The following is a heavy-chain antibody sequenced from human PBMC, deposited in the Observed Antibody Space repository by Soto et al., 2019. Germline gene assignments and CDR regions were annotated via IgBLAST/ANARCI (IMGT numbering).Heavy chain of an antibody. CDR2: IYHSGST. CDR3: ARLYGDAGIAATIYYYYGMDV. Sequence: KTSETLSLTCAVSGGSISSGGYSWSWIRQPPGKGLEWIGYIYHSGSTYYNPSLKSRVTISVDRSKNQFSLKLSSVTAADTAVYYCARLYGDAGIAATIYYYYGMDVWGQGTTVTVSS. CDR1: GGSISSGGYS. J-gene: IGHJ6*02. D-gene: IGHD6-13*01. V-gene: IGHV4-30-2*02.